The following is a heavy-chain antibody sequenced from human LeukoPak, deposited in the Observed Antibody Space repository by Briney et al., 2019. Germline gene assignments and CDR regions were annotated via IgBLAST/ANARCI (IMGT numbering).Heavy chain of an antibody. Sequence: PGGSLRLSCAASGFTFSSYSMNWVRQAPGKGLEWVANIRQDGGEKKYVDSVKGRFTISRDNAKNSLYLQMNSLRAEDSAVYYCARTTSTTCYEKWGQGTLVTVSS. CDR3: ARTTSTTCYEK. CDR2: IRQDGGEK. D-gene: IGHD2-2*01. V-gene: IGHV3-7*01. J-gene: IGHJ4*02. CDR1: GFTFSSYS.